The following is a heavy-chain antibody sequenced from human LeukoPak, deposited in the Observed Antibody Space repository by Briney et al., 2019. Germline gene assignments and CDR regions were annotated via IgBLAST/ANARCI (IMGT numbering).Heavy chain of an antibody. CDR1: GGSFFGSH. CDR2: IYHSGST. CDR3: ARDGHSSSSFWFDP. Sequence: PSETLSLTCAVSGGSFFGSHWNWIRQSPEKGLEWIGSIYHSGSTYYNPSLKSRVTISVDTSKNQFSLKLSSVTAADTAVYYCARDGHSSSSFWFDPWGQGTLVTVSS. D-gene: IGHD6-6*01. V-gene: IGHV4-34*01. J-gene: IGHJ5*02.